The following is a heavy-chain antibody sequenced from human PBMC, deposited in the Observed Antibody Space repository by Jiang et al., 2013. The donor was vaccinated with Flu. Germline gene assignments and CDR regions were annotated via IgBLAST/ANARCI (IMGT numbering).Heavy chain of an antibody. CDR3: AHRRPPVEGDWFDT. CDR1: WVSLSTSGVG. D-gene: IGHD6-19*01. CDR2: IYWNDDK. Sequence: PTQTLTLTCTFVWVSLSTSGVGLGWIRQPPGKALEWLAIIYWNDDKHYSPSLRSSIAIMKDTSKNLVVLTMTNMDPVDTATYYCAHRRPPVEGDWFDTWGQGTLVTVSS. V-gene: IGHV2-5*01. J-gene: IGHJ5*02.